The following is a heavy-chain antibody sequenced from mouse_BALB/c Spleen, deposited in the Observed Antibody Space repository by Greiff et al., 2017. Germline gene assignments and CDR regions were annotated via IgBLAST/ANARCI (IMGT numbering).Heavy chain of an antibody. CDR1: GFTFSSFG. CDR3: AREELGRTFDY. CDR2: ISSGSSTI. Sequence: EVQGVESGGGLVQPGGSRKLSCAASGFTFSSFGMHWVRQAPEKGLEWVAYISSGSSTIYYADTVKGRFTISRDNPKNTLFLQMTSLRSEDTAMYYCAREELGRTFDYWGQGTTLTVSS. J-gene: IGHJ2*01. D-gene: IGHD4-1*01. V-gene: IGHV5-17*02.